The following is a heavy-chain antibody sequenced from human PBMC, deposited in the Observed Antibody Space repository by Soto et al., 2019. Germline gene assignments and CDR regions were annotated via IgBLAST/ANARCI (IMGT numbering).Heavy chain of an antibody. Sequence: TLAVTCTVSCGSIISGNYYWSWLRQHPGSGLEWIVYIYYSGSTYYNPSLKSRVSMSVDTSKNHFSLQLTSVTAADTAVYYCARVRVCSSANCYTGPFDPWGQGTLVTSPQ. D-gene: IGHD2-2*02. V-gene: IGHV4-31*03. CDR1: CGSIISGNYY. CDR3: ARVRVCSSANCYTGPFDP. CDR2: IYYSGST. J-gene: IGHJ5*02.